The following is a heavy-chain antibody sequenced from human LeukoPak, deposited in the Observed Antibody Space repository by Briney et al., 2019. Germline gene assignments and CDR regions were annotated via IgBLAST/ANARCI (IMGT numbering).Heavy chain of an antibody. V-gene: IGHV3-11*04. CDR1: GFTFSDYY. CDR2: SSGSSI. CDR3: AREDYYYGMDV. Sequence: PGGSLRLSCAASGFTFSDYYMSWIRQAPGKGLEWVSYSSGSSIYYADFVKGRFTISRDNAKNSLYLQMNSLRAEDTAVYYCAREDYYYGMDVWGQGTTVTVSS. J-gene: IGHJ6*02.